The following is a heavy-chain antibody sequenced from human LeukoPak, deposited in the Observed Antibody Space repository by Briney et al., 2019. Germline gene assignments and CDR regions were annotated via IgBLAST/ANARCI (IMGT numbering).Heavy chain of an antibody. CDR2: ISSSSSYI. Sequence: GGSLRLSCAASGVTFSSYSMNWVRQAPGKELEWVSSISSSSSYIYYADSVKGRFTISRDNAKNSLYLQMNSLRAEDTAVYYCARDLQLERAFDIWGQGTMVTVSS. J-gene: IGHJ3*02. CDR1: GVTFSSYS. V-gene: IGHV3-21*01. D-gene: IGHD1-1*01. CDR3: ARDLQLERAFDI.